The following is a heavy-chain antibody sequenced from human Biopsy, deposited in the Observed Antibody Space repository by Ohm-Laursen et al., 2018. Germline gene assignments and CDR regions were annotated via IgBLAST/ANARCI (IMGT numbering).Heavy chain of an antibody. J-gene: IGHJ5*01. D-gene: IGHD3-9*01. V-gene: IGHV3-33*06. Sequence: SLRLSCSASGFTLNNHGMHWVRQAPGKGLEWVAVIWFDETNKHYADSVKGRFTISRDNSKNRLYLQMNSLRGEDTAVYYCAKQGATILSSFDSWGQGTLVTVSS. CDR2: IWFDETNK. CDR1: GFTLNNHG. CDR3: AKQGATILSSFDS.